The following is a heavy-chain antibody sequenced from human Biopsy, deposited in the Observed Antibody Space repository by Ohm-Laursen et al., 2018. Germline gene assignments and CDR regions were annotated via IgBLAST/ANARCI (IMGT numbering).Heavy chain of an antibody. V-gene: IGHV4-38-2*01. J-gene: IGHJ4*02. D-gene: IGHD6-19*01. CDR1: GYSISSDYR. Sequence: PSQTLSLTCAVSGYSISSDYRWGWIRQAPGKTLEWLGNIFKDGNTHYSPSLRSRLIISIDTSKNQFSLMMTSVSGADTAVYFCARVGSGWAPFDKWGPGTLVTVSS. CDR2: IFKDGNT. CDR3: ARVGSGWAPFDK.